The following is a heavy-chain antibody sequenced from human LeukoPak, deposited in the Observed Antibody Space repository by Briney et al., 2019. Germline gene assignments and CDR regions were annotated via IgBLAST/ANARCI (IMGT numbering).Heavy chain of an antibody. CDR3: ARGLARSSLPPHRKDLSYFDH. Sequence: SETLSLTCAVYDGSFSGYYWTWIRQPPGKGLEWIGEVNSNKNTKYNSSLKSRVTISVDTSKNQFSLRLTSVTAADTAVYYCARGLARSSLPPHRKDLSYFDHWGQGTLVTVSS. CDR1: DGSFSGYY. CDR2: VNSNKNT. V-gene: IGHV4-34*01. D-gene: IGHD6-6*01. J-gene: IGHJ4*02.